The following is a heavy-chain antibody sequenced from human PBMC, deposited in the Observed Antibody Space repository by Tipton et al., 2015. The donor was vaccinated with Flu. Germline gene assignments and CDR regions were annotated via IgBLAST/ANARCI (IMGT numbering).Heavy chain of an antibody. D-gene: IGHD2-21*01. CDR2: IMRDGSEQ. V-gene: IGHV3-7*01. CDR3: ARDRGGRYYFYGMDA. J-gene: IGHJ6*02. Sequence: SLRLSCAASGFTFSSSWMGWVRQAPGKGLQWVASIMRDGSEQNYVDSVNGRFTISRDNAKNSLYLQMNSLRTEDTAVYYCARDRGGRYYFYGMDAWGQGTTVTVSS. CDR1: GFTFSSSW.